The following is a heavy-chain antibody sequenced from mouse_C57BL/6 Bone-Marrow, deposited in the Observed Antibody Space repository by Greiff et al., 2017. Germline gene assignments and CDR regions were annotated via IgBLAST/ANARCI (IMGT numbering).Heavy chain of an antibody. CDR1: GFTFSSYG. J-gene: IGHJ1*03. D-gene: IGHD1-1*01. Sequence: EVQVVESGGDLVKPGGSLKLSCAASGFTFSSYGMSWVRQTPDKRLEWVATISSGGSYTYYPDSVKGRFTISRDNAKNTLYLQMSSLKSEDTAMYYCARQTNYGSSYGYVDVWGTGTTVTVSS. CDR2: ISSGGSYT. CDR3: ARQTNYGSSYGYVDV. V-gene: IGHV5-6*01.